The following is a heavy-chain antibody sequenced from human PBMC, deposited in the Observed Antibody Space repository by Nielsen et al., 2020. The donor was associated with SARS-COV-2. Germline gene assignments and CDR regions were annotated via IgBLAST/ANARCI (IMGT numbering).Heavy chain of an antibody. V-gene: IGHV3-23*01. D-gene: IGHD3-10*01. CDR2: VSASGGST. CDR3: AKDGVVRGDALDL. J-gene: IGHJ3*01. CDR1: GFTFNIYA. Sequence: GGSLRLSCAASGFTFNIYAMAWVRRAPGRGLQWVTGVSASGGSTYYTDSVKGRFSISRDNSKNTLFLQMHSLRVDDTGVYYCAKDGVVRGDALDLWGQGTMVTVSS.